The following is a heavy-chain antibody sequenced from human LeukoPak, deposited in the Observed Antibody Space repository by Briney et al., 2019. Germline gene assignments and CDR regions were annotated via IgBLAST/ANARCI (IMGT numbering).Heavy chain of an antibody. D-gene: IGHD6-6*01. Sequence: GSSVNVSCTASGYTFTGYYMHWVRQAPGQGLEWMGWINPNSGGTNYAQKFQGRVTMTRDTSISTAYMELSRLRSDDTAVYYCARVIAARNWFDPWGQGTLVTVSS. CDR2: INPNSGGT. J-gene: IGHJ5*02. CDR1: GYTFTGYY. CDR3: ARVIAARNWFDP. V-gene: IGHV1-2*02.